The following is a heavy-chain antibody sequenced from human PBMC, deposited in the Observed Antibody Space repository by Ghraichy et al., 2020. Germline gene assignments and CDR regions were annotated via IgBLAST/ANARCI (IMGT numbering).Heavy chain of an antibody. V-gene: IGHV3-43*01. CDR2: ISWDGGST. J-gene: IGHJ6*02. Sequence: GESLNISCAASGFTFDDYTMHWVRQAPGKGLEWVSLISWDGGSTYYAASVKGRFTISRDNSKNSLYLQMNSLRTEDTALYYCAKDMGAYCSSTSCYGFPSSDYYYGMYVWGQGTTVTVSS. CDR3: AKDMGAYCSSTSCYGFPSSDYYYGMYV. D-gene: IGHD2-2*01. CDR1: GFTFDDYT.